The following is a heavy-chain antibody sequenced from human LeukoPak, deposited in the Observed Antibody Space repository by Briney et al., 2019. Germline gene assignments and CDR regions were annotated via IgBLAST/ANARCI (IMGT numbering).Heavy chain of an antibody. V-gene: IGHV4-39*07. CDR1: GGSISSSSYY. CDR3: ARLLSGPVHY. Sequence: KPSETLSLTCTVSGGSISSSSYYWGWIRQPPGKGLEWIGSIYHSGSTYYNPSLKSRVTISVDTSKNQFSLKLSSVTAADTAVYYCARLLSGPVHYWGQGTLVTVSS. CDR2: IYHSGST. D-gene: IGHD1-26*01. J-gene: IGHJ4*02.